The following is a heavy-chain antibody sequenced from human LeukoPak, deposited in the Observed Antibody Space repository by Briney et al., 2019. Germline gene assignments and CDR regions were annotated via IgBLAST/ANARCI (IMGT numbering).Heavy chain of an antibody. CDR1: GGSISSGGYY. D-gene: IGHD5-24*01. J-gene: IGHJ4*02. Sequence: KSSETLSLTYTVSGGSISSGGYYWSWIRQHPGKGLEWIGCIYYSGSTYYNPSLKSRVTISVDTSKNQFSLKLSSVTAADTAVYYCARDREMATRVFDYWGQGTLVTVSS. CDR3: ARDREMATRVFDY. CDR2: IYYSGST. V-gene: IGHV4-31*03.